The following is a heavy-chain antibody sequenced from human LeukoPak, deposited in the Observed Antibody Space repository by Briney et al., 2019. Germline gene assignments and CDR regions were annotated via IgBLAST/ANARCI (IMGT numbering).Heavy chain of an antibody. D-gene: IGHD6-13*01. CDR3: AKVGSSPADY. Sequence: AGSLRLSCAASGFTFSSYGMHRDRQAPGKGLEWVAVISYDGSNKYYADSVKGRFTISRDNSKNTLYLQMNSLRAEDTAVYYCAKVGSSPADYWGQGTLVTVSS. CDR1: GFTFSSYG. J-gene: IGHJ4*02. CDR2: ISYDGSNK. V-gene: IGHV3-30*18.